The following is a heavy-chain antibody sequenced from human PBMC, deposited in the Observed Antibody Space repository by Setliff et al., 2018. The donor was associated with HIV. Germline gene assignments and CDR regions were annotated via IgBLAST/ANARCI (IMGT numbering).Heavy chain of an antibody. D-gene: IGHD3-22*01. CDR3: ARILLYDSSAYFVNAFDI. J-gene: IGHJ3*02. Sequence: LSLTCSVSGGSISSHHWSWIRQPPGKGLEWIGSIYNSGSTNYNPSLTSRVTISVDTSKHQFYLKLSSVTAADTAVYYCARILLYDSSAYFVNAFDIWGQGTVVTVSS. V-gene: IGHV4-59*08. CDR1: GGSISSHH. CDR2: IYNSGST.